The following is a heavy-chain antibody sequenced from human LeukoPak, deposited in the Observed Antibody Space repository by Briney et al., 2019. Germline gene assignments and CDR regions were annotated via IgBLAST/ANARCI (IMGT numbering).Heavy chain of an antibody. J-gene: IGHJ4*02. D-gene: IGHD3-22*01. V-gene: IGHV1-2*02. Sequence: ASLKVSYKASGYSFTGYYVHWVRKAPGQGLEWMGWINPSSGGTNYAQNLQGRVTMTRDTSISTAYMELRSLRSDDAAVYYCARTNYYDSSGYFLGYWGQGTLVTVSS. CDR2: INPSSGGT. CDR1: GYSFTGYY. CDR3: ARTNYYDSSGYFLGY.